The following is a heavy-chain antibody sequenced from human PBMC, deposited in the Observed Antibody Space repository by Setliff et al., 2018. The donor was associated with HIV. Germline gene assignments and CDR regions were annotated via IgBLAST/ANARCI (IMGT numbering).Heavy chain of an antibody. Sequence: SETLSLTCTVSGGSISSGSYYWNWIRQPAGKGLEWIGHIYTSGSTNYNPSLKSRVTISVDTSKNQFSLRRSSVTAADTAVYYCAREYYYGSGSSFDPWGQGTLVTVS. V-gene: IGHV4-61*09. CDR2: IYTSGST. J-gene: IGHJ5*02. D-gene: IGHD3-10*01. CDR3: AREYYYGSGSSFDP. CDR1: GGSISSGSYY.